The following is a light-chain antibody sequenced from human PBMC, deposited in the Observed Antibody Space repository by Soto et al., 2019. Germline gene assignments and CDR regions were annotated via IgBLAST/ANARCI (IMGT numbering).Light chain of an antibody. CDR1: QSISSF. CDR3: LQRSNWPWT. V-gene: IGKV3-11*01. J-gene: IGKJ1*01. Sequence: EIVLTQSPGTLSLSPGERATLSCRASQSISSFLAWYQQKPGQAPRLLIYDASNRATGIPARFSGSGSGTDFTLTISSLEPEDFAVYYCLQRSNWPWTFGQGTKVEIK. CDR2: DAS.